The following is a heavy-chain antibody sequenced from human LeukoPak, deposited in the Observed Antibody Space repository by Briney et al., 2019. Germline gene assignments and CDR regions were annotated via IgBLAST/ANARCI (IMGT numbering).Heavy chain of an antibody. CDR1: GFTVDSNY. V-gene: IGHV3-53*01. CDR3: ARGDDSGYYDYFDY. J-gene: IGHJ4*02. Sequence: GGSLRLSCAASGFTVDSNYLSWVRQAPGKGLEWVSTIYTGGNTYYAASLKGRFTISTDFSKNTVFLHMNSLRAEDTAMYYCARGDDSGYYDYFDYWGQGALVTVSS. D-gene: IGHD3-22*01. CDR2: IYTGGNT.